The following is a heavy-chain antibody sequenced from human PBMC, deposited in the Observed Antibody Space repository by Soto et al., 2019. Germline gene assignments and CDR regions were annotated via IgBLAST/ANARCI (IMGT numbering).Heavy chain of an antibody. CDR3: ARVAGYYRGLDY. V-gene: IGHV4-31*02. D-gene: IGHD2-15*01. Sequence: WTWIRQHPGKGLEWIGSISYSGRTDYSPSLKSRLRISMDSSKSQFSMKLTSVTVADSAVYYCARVAGYYRGLDYWGQGTLVTVSS. J-gene: IGHJ4*02. CDR2: ISYSGRT.